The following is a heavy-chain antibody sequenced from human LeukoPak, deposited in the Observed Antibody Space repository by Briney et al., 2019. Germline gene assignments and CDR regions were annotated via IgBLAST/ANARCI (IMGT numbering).Heavy chain of an antibody. CDR1: GGSFSGYY. D-gene: IGHD3-10*01. V-gene: IGHV4-34*01. Sequence: SETLSLTCAVYGGSFSGYYWSWIRLPPGKGLEWIGEINHSGSTNYNPSLKSRVTISVDTSKNQFSLKLSSVTAADTAVYYCARGQFYGSGSYPTYYYYYYGMDVWGQGTTVTVSS. CDR2: INHSGST. CDR3: ARGQFYGSGSYPTYYYYYYGMDV. J-gene: IGHJ6*02.